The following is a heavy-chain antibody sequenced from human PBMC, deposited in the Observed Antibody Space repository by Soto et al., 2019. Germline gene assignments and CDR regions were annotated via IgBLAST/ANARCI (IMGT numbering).Heavy chain of an antibody. CDR2: ITISGCGT. J-gene: IGHJ4*02. V-gene: IGHV3-23*01. CDR1: GLTFSSYS. D-gene: IGHD6-13*01. Sequence: CVSLILSCASSGLTFSSYSMNRVRQAPVKGLEWVSSITISGCGTYYADSVKGRFTVSRDNSKNTVYLQMNSMRDEDTAVYYCAKLTAAWGQGTLLTVSS. CDR3: AKLTAA.